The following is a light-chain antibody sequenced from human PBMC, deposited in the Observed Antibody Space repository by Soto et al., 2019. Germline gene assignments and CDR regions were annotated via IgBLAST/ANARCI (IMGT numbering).Light chain of an antibody. Sequence: IQMTQSPSTLSASIGDRVTITCRASQGISSWLAWYQQKPGKAPKLLIYDASSLESGVPSRFSGSGSGTEFTLTITSLQPDDFATYYRQQYNSYPWTFGQGTKVDIK. CDR1: QGISSW. CDR3: QQYNSYPWT. CDR2: DAS. J-gene: IGKJ1*01. V-gene: IGKV1-5*01.